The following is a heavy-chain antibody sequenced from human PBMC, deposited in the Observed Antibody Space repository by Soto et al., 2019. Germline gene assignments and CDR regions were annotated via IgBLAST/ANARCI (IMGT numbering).Heavy chain of an antibody. CDR1: GASISNYY. Sequence: SETLSLTCTVSGASISNYYWSWIRQPPGKGLEWVGYVYYSGTASYNPSLQSRVAMSVDTSKKQISLTLSSVTAADAGVYYCARENLRWFDPWGQGTLVTVSS. CDR2: VYYSGTA. J-gene: IGHJ5*02. CDR3: ARENLRWFDP. V-gene: IGHV4-59*01. D-gene: IGHD3-9*01.